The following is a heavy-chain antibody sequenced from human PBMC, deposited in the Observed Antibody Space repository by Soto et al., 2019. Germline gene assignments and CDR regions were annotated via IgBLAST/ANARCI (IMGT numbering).Heavy chain of an antibody. CDR1: GYSFDTYS. J-gene: IGHJ4*02. CDR2: ISAYTGDT. V-gene: IGHV1-18*01. D-gene: IGHD3-10*01. Sequence: QVQLVQSGTEEKKPGASVKVSCKASGYSFDTYSISWVRQAPGQGLEWLGWISAYTGDTDSARILQGRLSITTDTSTRAAYMELRGLRFADTAIYYCARDRWVGDATYFAYWGQGTVVAVSS. CDR3: ARDRWVGDATYFAY.